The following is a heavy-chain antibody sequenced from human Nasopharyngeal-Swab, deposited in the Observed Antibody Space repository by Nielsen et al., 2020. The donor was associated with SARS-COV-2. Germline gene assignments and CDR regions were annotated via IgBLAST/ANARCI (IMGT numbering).Heavy chain of an antibody. J-gene: IGHJ4*02. D-gene: IGHD2-21*02. V-gene: IGHV3-33*01. CDR2: IWYDGTNK. CDR3: ARDRVTPNYYLDY. Sequence: GSLRLSCEASGFTFSSYAMHWVRPPPGKGLEWVAVIWYDGTNKNYADSVKGRFTISRDNAKHTLYLEINSLRVEDTAVYYCARDRVTPNYYLDYWGQGTLVTVSS. CDR1: GFTFSSYA.